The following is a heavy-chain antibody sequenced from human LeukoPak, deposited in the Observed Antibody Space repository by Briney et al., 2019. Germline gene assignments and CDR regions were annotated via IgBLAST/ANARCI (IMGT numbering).Heavy chain of an antibody. V-gene: IGHV3-66*02. CDR2: IYSGGST. D-gene: IGHD2-21*01. J-gene: IGHJ4*02. Sequence: PGGSLRLSCAAPGFTVSSNYMSWVRQAPGKGLEWVSVIYSGGSTYYADSVKGRFTISRDNSKNTLYLQINSLRAEDTAVYYCARDSDDYGDYWGQGTLVTVSS. CDR1: GFTVSSNY. CDR3: ARDSDDYGDY.